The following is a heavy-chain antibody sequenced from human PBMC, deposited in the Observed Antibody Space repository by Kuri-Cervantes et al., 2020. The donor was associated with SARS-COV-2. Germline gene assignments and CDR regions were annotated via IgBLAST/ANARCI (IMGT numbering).Heavy chain of an antibody. D-gene: IGHD5-24*01. CDR2: VSYDGSNK. CDR1: RFTFSSYA. J-gene: IGHJ4*02. CDR3: ARDSYNRGSPGIDY. V-gene: IGHV3-30-3*01. Sequence: LSLTCAASRFTFSSYAMHWVRQAPGKGLEWVAVVSYDGSNKYYADSVKGRFTISRDNSKNMLYLQMNNLRAEDTALYYCARDSYNRGSPGIDYWGQETLVTVSS.